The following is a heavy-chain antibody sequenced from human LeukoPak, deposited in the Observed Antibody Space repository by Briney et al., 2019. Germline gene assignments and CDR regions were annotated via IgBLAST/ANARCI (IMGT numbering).Heavy chain of an antibody. J-gene: IGHJ4*02. CDR1: GYIFTGYS. D-gene: IGHD6-13*01. Sequence: ASVKVFCKTSGYIFTGYSMHWVRQAPGQGLEWMGRINPNSGGTNYAQNFQGRVTMTRDTSLSTAYMELSRLRSDDTAVYYCARASMDSSNRFDYWGQGTLLTVSS. CDR2: INPNSGGT. V-gene: IGHV1-2*06. CDR3: ARASMDSSNRFDY.